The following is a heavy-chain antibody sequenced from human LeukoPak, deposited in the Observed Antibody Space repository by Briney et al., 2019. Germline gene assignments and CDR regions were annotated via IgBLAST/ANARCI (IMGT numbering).Heavy chain of an antibody. J-gene: IGHJ5*02. CDR2: INPNSGGT. D-gene: IGHD2-15*01. V-gene: IGHV1-2*02. CDR3: ARDRHLGYCSGGSCSSGVWWFDP. Sequence: ASVKVSCKASGYTFTGYYMHGVRQAPGQGLEWMGWINPNSGGTNYAQKFQGRVTMTRDTSISTAYMEPSRLRSDDTAVYYCARDRHLGYCSGGSCSSGVWWFDPWGQGTLVTVSS. CDR1: GYTFTGYY.